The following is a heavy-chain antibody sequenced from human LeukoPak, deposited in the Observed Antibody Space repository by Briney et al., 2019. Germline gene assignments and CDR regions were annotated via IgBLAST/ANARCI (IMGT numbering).Heavy chain of an antibody. J-gene: IGHJ4*02. D-gene: IGHD3-22*01. V-gene: IGHV1-2*04. Sequence: ASVKVSCKASGYTFTSYAMNWVRQAPGQGLEWMGWINPNSGGTNYAQKFQGWVTMTRDTSISTAYMELSRLRSEDTAVYYCARAHYYDSSGYYYIPPYFDYWGQGTLVTVSS. CDR3: ARAHYYDSSGYYYIPPYFDY. CDR2: INPNSGGT. CDR1: GYTFTSYA.